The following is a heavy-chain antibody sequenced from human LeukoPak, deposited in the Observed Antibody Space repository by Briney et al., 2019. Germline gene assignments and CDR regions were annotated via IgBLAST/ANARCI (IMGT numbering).Heavy chain of an antibody. V-gene: IGHV1-18*01. CDR1: GYTFTTYG. D-gene: IGHD6-6*01. CDR3: ARGGSGSSTWFDP. J-gene: IGHJ5*02. Sequence: ALVKVSCKASGYTFTTYGITWVRQAPGQGLEWMGWISAYNGDTNYAQKLQGRVTMTTDTSTSTAYMELRSLRSDDTAIYYCARGGSGSSTWFDPWGQGTLVTVSS. CDR2: ISAYNGDT.